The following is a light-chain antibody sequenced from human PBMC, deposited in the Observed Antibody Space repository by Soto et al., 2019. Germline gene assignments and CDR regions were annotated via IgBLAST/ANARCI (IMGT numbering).Light chain of an antibody. V-gene: IGKV1-33*01. CDR2: DAA. CDR3: QQYDNSPLT. J-gene: IGKJ4*01. CDR1: QDITNY. Sequence: DIPLTQSPPSLSASVGDAVTITCQASQDITNYLNWYQQKSGKSPKLLIFDAANLERGVPSRFSGSGSGTHFTFTISSLQPEGVSTDHCQQYDNSPLTFGGGTKVE.